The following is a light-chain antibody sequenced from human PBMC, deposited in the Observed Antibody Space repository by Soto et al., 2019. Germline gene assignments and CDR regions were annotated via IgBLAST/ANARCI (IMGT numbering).Light chain of an antibody. Sequence: QLVLTQSPSASASLGASGKLSCTLSSAHSSYAIAWHQQRPEKGPRFLMKVNSDGTHNRGGGIPDRFSGSGSGAERHLTISRLQSEDEGDYYCQTWGTGSVVFGGGTKLTVL. V-gene: IGLV4-69*01. CDR2: VNSDGTH. J-gene: IGLJ3*02. CDR1: SAHSSYA. CDR3: QTWGTGSVV.